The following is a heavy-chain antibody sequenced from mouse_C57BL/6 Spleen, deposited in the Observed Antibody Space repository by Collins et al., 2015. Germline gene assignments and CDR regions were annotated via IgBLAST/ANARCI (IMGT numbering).Heavy chain of an antibody. CDR1: GYTFTSYW. Sequence: QVQLQQPGAELVKPGASVKLSCKASGYTFTSYWMHWVKQGPGQGLEWIGMIHPNSGSTNYNEKFKSKATLTVDKSSSTAYMQLSSLTSEDSAVYYCARGGTTVVEGFAYWGQGTLVTVSA. V-gene: IGHV1-64*01. CDR3: ARGGTTVVEGFAY. D-gene: IGHD1-1*01. J-gene: IGHJ3*01. CDR2: IHPNSGST.